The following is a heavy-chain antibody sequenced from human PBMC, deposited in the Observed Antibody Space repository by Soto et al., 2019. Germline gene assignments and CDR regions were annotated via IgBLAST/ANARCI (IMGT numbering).Heavy chain of an antibody. Sequence: QVQLQESGPGLVQPSGTLSLTCAVSGGSISSGNWWAWVRQSPGKGLQWIGEIHHHGSTNYNPSLXSXVXIXXDKSKNQFSLKLTSVTAADTADYYCARTSYYDSTGYYNMDVWGQGTTVTISS. CDR3: ARTSYYDSTGYYNMDV. CDR1: GGSISSGNW. J-gene: IGHJ6*02. D-gene: IGHD3-22*01. V-gene: IGHV4-4*02. CDR2: IHHHGST.